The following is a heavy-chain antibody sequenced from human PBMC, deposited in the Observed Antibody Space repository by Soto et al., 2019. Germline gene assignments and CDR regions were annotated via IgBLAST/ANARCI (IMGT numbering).Heavy chain of an antibody. V-gene: IGHV4-59*12. J-gene: IGHJ4*02. CDR3: ARGIDYYYGAGSYYGGDY. CDR2: IYYSGST. Sequence: SETLSLTCTVSGGSISSYYWSWIRQPPGKGLEWIGYIYYSGSTNYNPSLKSRVTISVDTSKNQFSLKLSSVTAADTAVYYCARGIDYYYGAGSYYGGDYWGQGTLVTVS. D-gene: IGHD3-10*01. CDR1: GGSISSYY.